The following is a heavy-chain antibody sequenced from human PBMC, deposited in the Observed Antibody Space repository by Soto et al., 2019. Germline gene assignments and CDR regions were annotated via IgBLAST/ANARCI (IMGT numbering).Heavy chain of an antibody. Sequence: QVQLVQSGDEVKKPGASVKVSCKASGYIFVNYGIAWVRQAPGQGLEWMGWISPYTGNTHSATKVQGSLTMTTDKSTSTAYMDLGSLTSDDTAVYYCVMVDNYVTPTPQDVWGQGTTVTVSS. D-gene: IGHD3-16*01. CDR2: ISPYTGNT. V-gene: IGHV1-18*01. CDR3: VMVDNYVTPTPQDV. CDR1: GYIFVNYG. J-gene: IGHJ6*02.